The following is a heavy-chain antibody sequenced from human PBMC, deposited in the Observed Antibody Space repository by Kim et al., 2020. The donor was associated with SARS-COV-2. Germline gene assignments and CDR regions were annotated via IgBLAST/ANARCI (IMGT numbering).Heavy chain of an antibody. CDR3: ASGGPSFDY. V-gene: IGHV4-34*01. J-gene: IGHJ4*02. Sequence: GSTNDNPSLKSRVTIAVDTTKNQFTLKLSSVTAADTVVYYWASGGPSFDYWGQGTLVTVSS. CDR2: GST.